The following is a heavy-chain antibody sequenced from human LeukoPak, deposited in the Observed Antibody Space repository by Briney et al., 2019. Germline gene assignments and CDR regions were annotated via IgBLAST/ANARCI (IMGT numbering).Heavy chain of an antibody. Sequence: GGSLRLSCAASGFTFSSYAMSWVRQAPGKGLEWVSAISGSGGSTYYADSVKGRFTISRDNSKNTLYLQMNSLRAEDTAVYYCAKDRAAAAELYDAFDIWGQGTMVTVSS. V-gene: IGHV3-23*01. CDR3: AKDRAAAAELYDAFDI. J-gene: IGHJ3*02. CDR2: ISGSGGST. CDR1: GFTFSSYA. D-gene: IGHD6-13*01.